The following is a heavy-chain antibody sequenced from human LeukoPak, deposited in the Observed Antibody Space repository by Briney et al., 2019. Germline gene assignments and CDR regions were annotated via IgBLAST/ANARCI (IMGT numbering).Heavy chain of an antibody. CDR2: INHSGTT. J-gene: IGHJ6*03. CDR3: ARAGSGTSYYFYFYMDV. V-gene: IGHV4-34*01. CDR1: GGSFSGYY. D-gene: IGHD3-10*01. Sequence: SETLSLTCAVYGGSFSGYYWSWIRQPPGKGLEWIGEINHSGTTHYNPSLKSRVTISLDTSKNQFSLKLNSVTAADTAVYYCARAGSGTSYYFYFYMDVWGKGTTVTISS.